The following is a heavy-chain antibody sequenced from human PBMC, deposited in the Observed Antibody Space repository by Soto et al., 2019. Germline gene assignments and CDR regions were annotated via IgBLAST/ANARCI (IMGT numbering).Heavy chain of an antibody. CDR3: ARNMAYGGGYTFDY. Sequence: EVQLVESGGGLVQPGGSLRLSCAVSAFTLSDHFIDWVRQAPGKGLEWVGRSRDKAHSYTPEYRASVKGRFPISRDDARNALYLQMNRLKTEDTAVYYCARNMAYGGGYTFDYWGQGTLVTVSS. V-gene: IGHV3-72*01. CDR1: AFTLSDHF. CDR2: SRDKAHSYTP. D-gene: IGHD2-21*01. J-gene: IGHJ4*02.